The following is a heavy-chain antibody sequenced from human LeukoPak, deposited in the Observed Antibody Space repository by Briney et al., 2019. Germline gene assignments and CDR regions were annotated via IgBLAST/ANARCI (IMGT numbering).Heavy chain of an antibody. Sequence: GGSLSLLCAASGFSFSSDAMSWVRQAPGKGLGWVSTISESVGSKYYAYSVKGRFTISRDNRKNPLYLQWTSLRAEDTAVFYCAKDLYLRYFWWCYLDYWGQGIPVSVSS. J-gene: IGHJ4*02. D-gene: IGHD3-9*01. CDR2: ISESVGSK. V-gene: IGHV3-23*01. CDR1: GFSFSSDA. CDR3: AKDLYLRYFWWCYLDY.